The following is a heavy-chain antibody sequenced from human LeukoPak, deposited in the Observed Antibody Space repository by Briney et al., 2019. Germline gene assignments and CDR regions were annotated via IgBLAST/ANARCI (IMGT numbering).Heavy chain of an antibody. CDR2: MNPNSGNT. V-gene: IGHV1-8*01. CDR1: GYTFTSYD. J-gene: IGHJ4*02. CDR3: ARGSITMVASIDY. D-gene: IGHD3-10*01. Sequence: GASVKVSCKASGYTFTSYDINWVRQATGQGREWMGWMNPNSGNTGYAQKFQGRVTMTRNTSISTAYMELSSLRSEDRAVYYCARGSITMVASIDYWGQGTLVTVSS.